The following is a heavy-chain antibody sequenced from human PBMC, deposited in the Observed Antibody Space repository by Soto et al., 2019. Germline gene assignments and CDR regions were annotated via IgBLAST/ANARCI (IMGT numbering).Heavy chain of an antibody. CDR2: IWSDGNNR. V-gene: IGHV3-33*01. J-gene: IGHJ4*02. Sequence: QVQLVESGGGVVQPGRSLRLSCAASGLRFSNIGMNWVRQAQGKGLEWVAVIWSDGNNRYYADSVKGRFTISRDNSKNTVYLQMNSLRAEDTAVYYCVRGDNWNDEASDYWGQGTLVTVSS. D-gene: IGHD1-1*01. CDR1: GLRFSNIG. CDR3: VRGDNWNDEASDY.